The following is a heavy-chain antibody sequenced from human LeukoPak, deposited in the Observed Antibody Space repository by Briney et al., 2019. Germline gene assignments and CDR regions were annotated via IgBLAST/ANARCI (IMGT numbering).Heavy chain of an antibody. V-gene: IGHV1-8*01. D-gene: IGHD3-9*01. CDR1: GYTFTSYD. Sequence: GASVKVSCKASGYTFTSYDINWVRQATGQGLEWMGWMNPNSGNTGYAQKFQGRVTMTRNTSISTAYMELSSLRSEDTAVYYCARGDWGYYDILTGYYWDAFDIWGQGTMVTVSS. J-gene: IGHJ3*02. CDR3: ARGDWGYYDILTGYYWDAFDI. CDR2: MNPNSGNT.